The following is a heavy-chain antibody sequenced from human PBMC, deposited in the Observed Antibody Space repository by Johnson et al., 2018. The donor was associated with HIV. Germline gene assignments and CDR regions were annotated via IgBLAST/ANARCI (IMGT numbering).Heavy chain of an antibody. CDR3: AKGDPVEGDVDDSFDI. J-gene: IGHJ3*02. CDR1: GFTFDDYG. V-gene: IGHV3-20*04. Sequence: VQLVESGGGVVRPGGSLRLSCAASGFTFDDYGMSWVRQAPGKGLEWVSGINWNGGSTYYADSVKGRFTISRDNSKNTLYLQMNSLRAEDTAVYYCAKGDPVEGDVDDSFDIWGQGTMVTVSS. D-gene: IGHD2-21*01. CDR2: INWNGGST.